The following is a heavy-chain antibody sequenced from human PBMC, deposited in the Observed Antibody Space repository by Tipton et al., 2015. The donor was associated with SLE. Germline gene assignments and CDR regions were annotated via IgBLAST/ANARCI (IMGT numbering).Heavy chain of an antibody. CDR2: IYHSGST. J-gene: IGHJ4*02. CDR1: GGSFSGYY. D-gene: IGHD7-27*01. V-gene: IGHV4-34*01. CDR3: ASLILGY. Sequence: LRLSCTVYGGSFSGYYWSWVRQPPGKGLEWIGEIYHSGSTNYNPSLKSRVTISVDKSKNQFSLKLSSVTAADTAVYYCASLILGYWGQGTLVTVSS.